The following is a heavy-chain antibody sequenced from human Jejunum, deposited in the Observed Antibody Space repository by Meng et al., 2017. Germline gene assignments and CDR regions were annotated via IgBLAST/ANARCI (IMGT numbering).Heavy chain of an antibody. CDR2: IKPDGSQK. Sequence: GSLKISCAASGFIFSSSWMTWVRQAPGKGLELVANIKPDGSQKYYVDSMEGRFTISRDNAGNSLYLQMNSLRVEDTAVYFCARESRGPDYWGQGTLVTVSS. D-gene: IGHD3-10*01. CDR1: GFIFSSSW. J-gene: IGHJ4*02. V-gene: IGHV3-7*01. CDR3: ARESRGPDY.